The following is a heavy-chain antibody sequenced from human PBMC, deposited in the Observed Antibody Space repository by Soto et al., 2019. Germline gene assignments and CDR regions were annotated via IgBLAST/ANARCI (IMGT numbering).Heavy chain of an antibody. CDR2: IYYSGST. V-gene: IGHV4-59*12. Sequence: SETLSLTCTVSGGSISSYYWSWIRQPPGKGLEWIGYIYYSGSTNYNPSLKSRVTISVDTSKNQFSLQLNSVTPEDTAVYYCIKQKGDSRTYNGMDVWGQGTTVTVSS. CDR3: IKQKGDSRTYNGMDV. J-gene: IGHJ6*02. D-gene: IGHD2-21*02. CDR1: GGSISSYY.